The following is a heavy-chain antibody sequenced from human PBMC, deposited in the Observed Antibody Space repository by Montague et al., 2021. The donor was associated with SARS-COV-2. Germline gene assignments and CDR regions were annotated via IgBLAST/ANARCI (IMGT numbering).Heavy chain of an antibody. V-gene: IGHV4-61*01. CDR2: LFHIDTA. CDR3: TRGIDSYKTGY. D-gene: IGHD6-13*01. Sequence: SETLSLTCTVSDGSVISTYPHWHWVRQSPGRGLEGIGGYLFHIDTADYHASLRSRVTISVDTSKNQFSRKLTSVTAADTAVYYCTRGIDSYKTGYWGQGIQVTVSS. J-gene: IGHJ4*02. CDR1: DGSVISTYPH.